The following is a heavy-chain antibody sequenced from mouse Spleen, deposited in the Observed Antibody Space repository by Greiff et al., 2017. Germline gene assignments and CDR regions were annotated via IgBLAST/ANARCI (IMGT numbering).Heavy chain of an antibody. V-gene: IGHV1-7*01. J-gene: IGHJ2*01. D-gene: IGHD1-1*01. CDR2: INPSSGYT. CDR1: GYTFTSYW. CDR3: GITTVVATDY. Sequence: QVHVKQSGAELAKPGASVKLSCKASGYTFTSYWMHWVKQRPGQGLEWIGYINPSSGYTKYNQKFKDKATLTADKSSSTAYMQLSSLTYEDSAVYYCGITTVVATDYWGQCTTLTVSS.